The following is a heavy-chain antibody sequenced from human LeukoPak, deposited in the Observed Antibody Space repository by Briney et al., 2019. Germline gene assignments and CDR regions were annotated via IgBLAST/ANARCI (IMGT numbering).Heavy chain of an antibody. Sequence: ASVKVSCKASGYTFTSYGISWVRQAPGQGLEWMGWISAYNGNTNYAQKLQGRVTMTTDTSTSTAYMELRSLRSDDTAVYYCARYIGYCSGGSCLVYYYYYYGMDVWGQGTTVTVSS. CDR2: ISAYNGNT. J-gene: IGHJ6*02. D-gene: IGHD2-15*01. CDR1: GYTFTSYG. CDR3: ARYIGYCSGGSCLVYYYYYYGMDV. V-gene: IGHV1-18*01.